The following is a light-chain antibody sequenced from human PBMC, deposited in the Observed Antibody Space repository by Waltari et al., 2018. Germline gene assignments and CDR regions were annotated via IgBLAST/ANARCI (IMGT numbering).Light chain of an antibody. J-gene: IGKJ5*01. V-gene: IGKV1-33*01. CDR2: DAS. CDR1: QDISNS. CDR3: QQHDNLPLT. Sequence: DIQMTQSPPSLSASVGDRVTITCQASQDISNSLNWYQQKPGKAPKLLINDASNLQAGVPSRFSGSGSGTNFVFIISSVRPEDVATYYCQQHDNLPLTFDQGTRLEIK.